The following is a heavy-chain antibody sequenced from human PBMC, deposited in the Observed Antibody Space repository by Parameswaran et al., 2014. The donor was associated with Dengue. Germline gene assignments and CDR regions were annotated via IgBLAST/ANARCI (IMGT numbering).Heavy chain of an antibody. D-gene: IGHD3-3*01. V-gene: IGHV2-5*08. CDR3: AHIPGFGASGGMDV. CDR2: IYWDDDK. J-gene: IGHJ6*02. Sequence: RWIRQPPGKALEWLALIYWDDDKRYSPSLKSRLTITKDTSKNQVVLTMTNMDPVDTATYYCAHIPGFGASGGMDVWGQGTTVTVSS.